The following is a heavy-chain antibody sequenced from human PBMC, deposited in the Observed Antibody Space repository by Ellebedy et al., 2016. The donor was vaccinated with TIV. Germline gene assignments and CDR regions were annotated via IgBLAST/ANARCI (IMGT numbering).Heavy chain of an antibody. CDR2: IYYSGST. J-gene: IGHJ4*02. D-gene: IGHD2-15*01. CDR3: ARANRGPPRAAWLDY. Sequence: SETLSLTXTVSGGSISSYYWSWIRQPPGKGLEWIGYIYYSGSTNYNPSLKSRVTISVDTSKNQFSLKLSSVTAADTAVYYCARANRGPPRAAWLDYWGQGTLVTVSS. V-gene: IGHV4-59*01. CDR1: GGSISSYY.